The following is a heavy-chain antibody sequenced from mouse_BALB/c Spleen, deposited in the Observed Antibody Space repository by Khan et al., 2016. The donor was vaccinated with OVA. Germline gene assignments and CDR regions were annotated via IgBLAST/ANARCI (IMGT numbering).Heavy chain of an antibody. CDR2: ISSGSSTI. CDR3: ARREGLYAMDY. CDR1: GFTFSSFG. V-gene: IGHV5-17*02. D-gene: IGHD3-3*01. Sequence: EVELVESGGGLVQPGGSRKLSCAASGFTFSSFGMHWVLQAPEKRLVWVAYISSGSSTIYYADTVKGRFSISRDNPKNTLFLQMTSLRSEDTAMYYCARREGLYAMDYWGQGTSVTVSS. J-gene: IGHJ4*01.